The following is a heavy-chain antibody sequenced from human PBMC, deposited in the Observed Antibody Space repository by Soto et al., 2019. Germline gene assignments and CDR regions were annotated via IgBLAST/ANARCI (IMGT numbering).Heavy chain of an antibody. D-gene: IGHD6-19*01. CDR3: ARDSEVIIAVAGTGVDY. Sequence: ASVKVSCKASGYTFTSYGISWVRQAPGQGLEWMGWISAYNGNTNYAQKLQGRVTMTTDTSTSTAYMELRSLRSDDTAVYYCARDSEVIIAVAGTGVDYWGQGTMGIVSS. J-gene: IGHJ4*02. CDR2: ISAYNGNT. V-gene: IGHV1-18*04. CDR1: GYTFTSYG.